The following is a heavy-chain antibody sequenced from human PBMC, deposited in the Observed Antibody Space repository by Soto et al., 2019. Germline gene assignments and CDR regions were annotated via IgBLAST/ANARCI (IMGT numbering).Heavy chain of an antibody. Sequence: ASVKVSCKASGYTFTSYGISWVRQAPGQGLEWMGWISAYNGNTNYAQKLQGRVTMTTDTSTSTAYMELRSLRSDDTAVYYCARAWGPYCSSTSCYTDYYYGMDVWGQGTTVTVYS. J-gene: IGHJ6*02. V-gene: IGHV1-18*04. CDR3: ARAWGPYCSSTSCYTDYYYGMDV. D-gene: IGHD2-2*02. CDR2: ISAYNGNT. CDR1: GYTFTSYG.